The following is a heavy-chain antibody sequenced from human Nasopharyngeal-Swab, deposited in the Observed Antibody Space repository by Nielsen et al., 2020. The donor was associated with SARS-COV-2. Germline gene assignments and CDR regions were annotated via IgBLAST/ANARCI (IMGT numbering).Heavy chain of an antibody. Sequence: RQAPGKGLEWIGYIYYSGSTYYNPSLKSRVTISVDTSKNQFSLKLSSVTAADTAVYYCARAAITMIVVVSAFDIWGQGTMVTVSS. D-gene: IGHD3-22*01. J-gene: IGHJ3*02. CDR3: ARAAITMIVVVSAFDI. CDR2: IYYSGST. V-gene: IGHV4-31*02.